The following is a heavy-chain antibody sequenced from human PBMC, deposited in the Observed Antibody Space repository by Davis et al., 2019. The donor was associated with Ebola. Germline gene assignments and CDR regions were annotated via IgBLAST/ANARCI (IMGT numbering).Heavy chain of an antibody. V-gene: IGHV3-72*01. CDR3: VREHIHPNYYYYAMDV. Sequence: GESLKISCAASGFTVSSNYMSWVRQAPGKGLEWVGRIRDRANSYTKEYAASVKGRFTISRDDSKNSLNLQMNSLKIEDTAVYYCVREHIHPNYYYYAMDVWGKGTTVTVSS. CDR1: GFTVSSNY. J-gene: IGHJ6*04. CDR2: IRDRANSYTK. D-gene: IGHD5-18*01.